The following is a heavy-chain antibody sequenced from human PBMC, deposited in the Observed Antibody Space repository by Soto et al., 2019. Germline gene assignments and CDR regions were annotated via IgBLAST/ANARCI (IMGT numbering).Heavy chain of an antibody. J-gene: IGHJ4*02. CDR1: GGSINSGYC. CDR2: IYYSGSA. V-gene: IGHV4-31*03. D-gene: IGHD3-22*01. Sequence: TLSLTCTVSGGSINSGYCWSWIRQHPGKGLEWIGYIYYSGSANYNPSLKGRVTMSVDTSTNQFSLKLSAVTAADTAVYYCASLFNYYDSSGYAEYYFDHWGQGTLVTVSS. CDR3: ASLFNYYDSSGYAEYYFDH.